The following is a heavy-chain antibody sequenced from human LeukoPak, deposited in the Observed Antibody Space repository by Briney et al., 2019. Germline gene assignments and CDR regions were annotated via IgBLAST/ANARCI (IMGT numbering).Heavy chain of an antibody. Sequence: GGSLRLSCAASGFTFSNYDMNWVRQAPGKGLEWVSVITDGGGSTYYADSVKGRFTISRDNSKNTLYLQMNSLRAEDTAIYYCAKDRVGATWHAAFDVWGQGTMVTVSS. J-gene: IGHJ3*01. V-gene: IGHV3-23*01. CDR2: ITDGGGST. CDR3: AKDRVGATWHAAFDV. CDR1: GFTFSNYD. D-gene: IGHD1-26*01.